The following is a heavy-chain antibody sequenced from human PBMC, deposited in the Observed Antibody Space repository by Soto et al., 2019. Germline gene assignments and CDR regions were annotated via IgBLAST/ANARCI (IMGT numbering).Heavy chain of an antibody. CDR3: ARDRNWKGYYGMDV. D-gene: IGHD1-1*01. Sequence: ASVKVSCKAPGGTFSTYAISWVRQAPGQGLEWMGGIIPMFGTANYAQRFQDRVTITADESTNTVYMELSSLRSEDAAVYYCARDRNWKGYYGMDVWGQGTTVTVSS. V-gene: IGHV1-69*13. J-gene: IGHJ6*02. CDR2: IIPMFGTA. CDR1: GGTFSTYA.